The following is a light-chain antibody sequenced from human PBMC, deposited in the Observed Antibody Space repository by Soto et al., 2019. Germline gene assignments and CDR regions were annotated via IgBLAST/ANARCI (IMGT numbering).Light chain of an antibody. V-gene: IGKV3-15*01. CDR1: QSVNSN. J-gene: IGKJ2*01. CDR2: GTS. Sequence: EIVMTQSPATLSVSPGERATLSCRASQSVNSNLAWYQQKPGQAPRLLIYGTSTRATGIPARFSGSGSGTEFTLNISSLQSEDFAVYYCQQYNNWPPYTFGQGTKLETK. CDR3: QQYNNWPPYT.